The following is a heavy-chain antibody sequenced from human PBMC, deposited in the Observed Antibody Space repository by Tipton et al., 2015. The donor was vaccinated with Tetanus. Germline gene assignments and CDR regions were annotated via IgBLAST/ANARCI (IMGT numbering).Heavy chain of an antibody. V-gene: IGHV3-21*01. CDR2: ISSGGNYI. CDR1: GFSFSSYS. J-gene: IGHJ3*02. CDR3: AKVGNYGVNVDAFDI. Sequence: SLRLSCEASGFSFSSYSMNWVRQAPGKGLDWVSSISSGGNYIYYADSVKGRFTISRDGNSLYLQMNSLRAEDTALYYCAKVGNYGVNVDAFDIWGQGTMVTVSS. D-gene: IGHD4-23*01.